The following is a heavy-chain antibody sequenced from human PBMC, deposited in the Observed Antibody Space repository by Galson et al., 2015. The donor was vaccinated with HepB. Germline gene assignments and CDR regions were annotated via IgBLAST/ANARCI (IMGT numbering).Heavy chain of an antibody. CDR3: ARERVGATSLFAAWGVLGY. Sequence: SLRLSCAASGFTFSSHWMHWVRQVPGKGLVWVSHINSDGSSTTYADSVKGRFTISRDNSKNTLYLQMNSLRAEDTAVYYCARERVGATSLFAAWGVLGYWGQGTLVTVSS. D-gene: IGHD1-26*01. CDR2: INSDGSST. CDR1: GFTFSSHW. J-gene: IGHJ4*02. V-gene: IGHV3-74*01.